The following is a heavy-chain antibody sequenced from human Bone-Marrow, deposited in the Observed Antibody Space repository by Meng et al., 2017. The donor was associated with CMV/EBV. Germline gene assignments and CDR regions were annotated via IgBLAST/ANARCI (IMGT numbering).Heavy chain of an antibody. V-gene: IGHV1-46*01. CDR1: GYTFTSYD. J-gene: IGHJ4*02. CDR2: INPSGGST. Sequence: ASVKVSCKASGYTFTSYDMHWVRQAPGQGLEWMGIINPSGGSTSYAQKFQGRVTMTRDTSTSTVYMELSSLRSEDTAVYYWASSLSGYSYSFDYWGEGTLVTVSS. CDR3: ASSLSGYSYSFDY. D-gene: IGHD5-18*01.